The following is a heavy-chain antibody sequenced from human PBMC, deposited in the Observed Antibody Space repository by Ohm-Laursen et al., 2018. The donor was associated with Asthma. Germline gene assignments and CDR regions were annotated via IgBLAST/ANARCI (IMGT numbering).Heavy chain of an antibody. CDR2: MSYNGNNK. CDR1: GFTFRSYA. J-gene: IGHJ4*02. D-gene: IGHD4-17*01. Sequence: SLRLSCAASGFTFRSYAMHWVRQAPGKGLEWVAVMSYNGNNKYHADSVKGRFTISRDNSKNTLFLQVNSLRPEDTAVYYCTRGGHYGSYFDYWGQGTLVTVSS. V-gene: IGHV3-30-3*01. CDR3: TRGGHYGSYFDY.